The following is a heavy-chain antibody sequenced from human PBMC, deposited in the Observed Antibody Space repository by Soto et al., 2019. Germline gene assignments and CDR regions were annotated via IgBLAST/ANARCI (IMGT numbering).Heavy chain of an antibody. Sequence: ASVKVSCKTSGGSFSNYAISWVRQAPGQGLEWMGAIIPMFGTANYAQMLQGRVTITADESTNTAYMEVSSLRSEDSAVYYCARGATVTREYFYGMDVWGQGTTVTVSS. J-gene: IGHJ6*02. CDR2: IIPMFGTA. V-gene: IGHV1-69*13. D-gene: IGHD4-4*01. CDR1: GGSFSNYA. CDR3: ARGATVTREYFYGMDV.